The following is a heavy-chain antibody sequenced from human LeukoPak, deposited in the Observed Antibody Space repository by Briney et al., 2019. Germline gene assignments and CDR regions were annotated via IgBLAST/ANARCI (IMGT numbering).Heavy chain of an antibody. CDR3: ARDSKLFDIAAVGTNYFFDY. J-gene: IGHJ4*02. Sequence: GGSLRLSCAASGFTFSSYSMNWVRQAPGKGLEWVSSINRSSSYIYYADSVTGRFTISRDNAKSSLYLQMSSLRAEDTAAYYCARDSKLFDIAAVGTNYFFDYWGQGTLVTVSS. CDR2: INRSSSYI. V-gene: IGHV3-21*01. D-gene: IGHD6-13*01. CDR1: GFTFSSYS.